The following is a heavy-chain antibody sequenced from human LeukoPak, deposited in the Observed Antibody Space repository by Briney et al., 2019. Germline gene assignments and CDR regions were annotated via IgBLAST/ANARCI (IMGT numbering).Heavy chain of an antibody. CDR3: ARGYCSGGSCSVGEAIGGY. D-gene: IGHD2-15*01. Sequence: ASVKVSCKASGYTFTSYAMNWVRQAPGQGLEWMGWINTNTGNPTYAQGFTGRFVFSLGTSVSTAYLQISSLKAEDTAVYYCARGYCSGGSCSVGEAIGGYWGQGTLVTVSS. J-gene: IGHJ4*02. V-gene: IGHV7-4-1*02. CDR1: GYTFTSYA. CDR2: INTNTGNP.